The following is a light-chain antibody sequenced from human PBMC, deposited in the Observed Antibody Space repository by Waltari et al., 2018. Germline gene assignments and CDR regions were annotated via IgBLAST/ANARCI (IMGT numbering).Light chain of an antibody. V-gene: IGKV1-39*01. CDR3: QQSYSTPRT. CDR2: AAS. CDR1: QSISSY. J-gene: IGKJ1*01. Sequence: DIQMTQSPSSLSASVGDRVTITCLASQSISSYLNWYQQKPGKAPKLLIYAASSVQSGVPSRFRGSGSGTDVTLTISSLQPEDFATYYCQQSYSTPRTFGQGTKVEIK.